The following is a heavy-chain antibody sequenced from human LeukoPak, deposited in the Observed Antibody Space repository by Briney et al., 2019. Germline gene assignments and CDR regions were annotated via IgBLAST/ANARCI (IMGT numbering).Heavy chain of an antibody. D-gene: IGHD3-10*01. CDR3: AKSLDRKSWFVFRH. V-gene: IGHV3-23*01. J-gene: IGHJ1*01. Sequence: GGSLRLSCAVSGFTVSGNYMSWVRQAPGKGLEWVSGISGSGTSTYYADSVKGRFTTSRDSSKNTVFLQMNSLRAEDTAIYYCAKSLDRKSWFVFRHWGQGTLVTASS. CDR2: ISGSGTST. CDR1: GFTVSGNY.